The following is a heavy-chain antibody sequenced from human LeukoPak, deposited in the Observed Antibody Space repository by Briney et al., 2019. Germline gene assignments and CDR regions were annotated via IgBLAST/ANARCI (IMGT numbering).Heavy chain of an antibody. D-gene: IGHD3-22*01. J-gene: IGHJ4*02. CDR2: FDPEDGET. V-gene: IGHV1-24*01. CDR1: GYTLTELS. Sequence: ASVKVSCKVSGYTLTELSMHWVRQAPGKGLEWVGGFDPEDGETIYAQKFQRRVTMTEDTSTDTAYMELRSLRSEDTAVYYCATDRPLYDSSGYYHKWGQGTLVTVSS. CDR3: ATDRPLYDSSGYYHK.